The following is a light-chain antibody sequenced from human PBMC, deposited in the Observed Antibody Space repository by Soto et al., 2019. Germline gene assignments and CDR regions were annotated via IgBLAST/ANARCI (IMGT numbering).Light chain of an antibody. J-gene: IGKJ2*01. V-gene: IGKV1-39*01. CDR3: QQSHGIPYT. CDR1: QTITGY. CDR2: AAS. Sequence: DIQMTQSPSSLSASVGDRVTITCRASQTITGYLNWYQQRPGKAPKLLIYAASSLQSGVPSRFSGSGSGTDFPLTINSLQPEDFATYYCQQSHGIPYTFGQGTKLEIK.